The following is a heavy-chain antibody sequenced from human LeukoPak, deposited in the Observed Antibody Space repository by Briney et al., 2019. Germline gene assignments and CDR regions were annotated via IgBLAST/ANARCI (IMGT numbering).Heavy chain of an antibody. CDR3: ATGSLNGMDV. Sequence: SQTLSLTCTVSGGSISSAGYYWSWIRQPPGKGLEWIGSIYYSGSTYYNPSLKSRVTISVDTSKNQFSLKLSSVTAADTAVYYCATGSLNGMDVWGQGTTVTVSS. V-gene: IGHV4-39*07. J-gene: IGHJ6*02. CDR2: IYYSGST. CDR1: GGSISSAGYY.